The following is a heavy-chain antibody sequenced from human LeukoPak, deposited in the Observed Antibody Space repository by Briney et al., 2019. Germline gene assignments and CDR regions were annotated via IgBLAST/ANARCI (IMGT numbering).Heavy chain of an antibody. D-gene: IGHD5-24*01. CDR3: ARDGSPEASINYFDP. CDR1: GFTFTTNA. V-gene: IGHV3-48*04. CDR2: ITGDGITT. Sequence: GGSLRLSCAASGFTFTTNAMTWVRQAPGKGLECVSAITGDGITTYYADSVKGRFTSSRDNAKSSLYLEMNSLSADDTALYYCARDGSPEASINYFDPWGQGTPVTVSS. J-gene: IGHJ5*02.